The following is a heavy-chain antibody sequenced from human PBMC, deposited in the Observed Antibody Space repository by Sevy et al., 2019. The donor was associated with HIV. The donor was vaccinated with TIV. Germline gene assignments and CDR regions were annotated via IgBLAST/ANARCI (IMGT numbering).Heavy chain of an antibody. V-gene: IGHV1-69*13. Sequence: ASVKVSCKASGGTFSSYAISWVRQAPGQGLEWMGGIIPIFGTANDAQKFQGRVTITAGESTSKAYRELSSLRSEDTAVYYCARSSGTSYRYGAFDIWGQGTMVTVSS. J-gene: IGHJ3*02. D-gene: IGHD5-18*01. CDR1: GGTFSSYA. CDR3: ARSSGTSYRYGAFDI. CDR2: IIPIFGTA.